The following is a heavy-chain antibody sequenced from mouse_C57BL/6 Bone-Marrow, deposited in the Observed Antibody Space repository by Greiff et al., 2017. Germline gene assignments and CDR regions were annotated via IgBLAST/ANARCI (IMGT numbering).Heavy chain of an antibody. D-gene: IGHD1-1*01. V-gene: IGHV5-6*01. Sequence: DVHLVESGGDLVKPGGSLKLSCAASGFTFSSYGMSWVRQTPDKRLEWVATISSGGSYTYYPDSVKGRFTISRDNAKNTLYLQMSSLKSEDTAMYYCATTVVATNDYWGQGTTLTVSS. CDR3: ATTVVATNDY. J-gene: IGHJ2*01. CDR2: ISSGGSYT. CDR1: GFTFSSYG.